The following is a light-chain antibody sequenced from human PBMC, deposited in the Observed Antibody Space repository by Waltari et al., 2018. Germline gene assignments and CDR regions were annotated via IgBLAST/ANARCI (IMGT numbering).Light chain of an antibody. CDR3: QVWDSTSDHWV. J-gene: IGLJ3*02. CDR1: NIGTYH. CDR2: DDP. Sequence: SYVLTQPPSVSVAPGQTARLICGGNNIGTYHVHWYQQKPGQAPVLVVYDDPDRPSGIPERFSGSNSGNTATLTISRVEAGDEADYHCQVWDSTSDHWVFGGGTKLTVL. V-gene: IGLV3-21*02.